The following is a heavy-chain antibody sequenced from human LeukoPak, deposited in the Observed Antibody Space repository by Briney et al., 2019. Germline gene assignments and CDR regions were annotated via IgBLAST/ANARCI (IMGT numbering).Heavy chain of an antibody. CDR3: ARDRLWFGELFAGGTLDY. D-gene: IGHD3-10*01. V-gene: IGHV3-30-3*01. CDR2: MSYDGSNK. J-gene: IGHJ4*02. Sequence: GRSLRLSCAASGFTFSSYAMHWVRQAPGKGLEWVAVMSYDGSNKYYADSVKGRFTISRDNSKNTLYLQMNSLRAEDTAVYYCARDRLWFGELFAGGTLDYWGQGTLVTVSS. CDR1: GFTFSSYA.